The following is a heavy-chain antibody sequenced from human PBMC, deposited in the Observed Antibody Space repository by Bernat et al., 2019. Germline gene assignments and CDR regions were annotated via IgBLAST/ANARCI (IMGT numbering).Heavy chain of an antibody. Sequence: QVQLVQSGAEVKKPGASVKVSCKASGYTFTGYYMHWVRQAPGQGLEWMGWINPNSGGTNNAQKFKGGVTMTGNTSISTAYMELSRLRSDDTAVYYCARMTYYYDSSGYSPYFDYWGQGTLVTVSS. D-gene: IGHD3-22*01. CDR3: ARMTYYYDSSGYSPYFDY. V-gene: IGHV1-2*02. J-gene: IGHJ4*02. CDR1: GYTFTGYY. CDR2: INPNSGGT.